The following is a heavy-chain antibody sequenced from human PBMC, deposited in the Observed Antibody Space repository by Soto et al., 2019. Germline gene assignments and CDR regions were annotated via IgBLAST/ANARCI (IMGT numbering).Heavy chain of an antibody. V-gene: IGHV3-7*01. D-gene: IGHD2-15*01. CDR2: IKQDGSEK. CDR1: GFTFSSYW. CDR3: ARERDIVVVVAATLGAFDI. Sequence: GGSLRLSCAASGFTFSSYWMSWVRQAPGKGLEWVANIKQDGSEKYYVDSVKGRFTISRDNAKNSRYLQMNSLRAEDTAVYYCARERDIVVVVAATLGAFDIWGQGTMVTVSS. J-gene: IGHJ3*02.